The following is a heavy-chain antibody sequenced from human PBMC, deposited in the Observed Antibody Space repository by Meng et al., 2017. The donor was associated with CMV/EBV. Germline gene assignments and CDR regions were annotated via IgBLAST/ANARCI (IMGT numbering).Heavy chain of an antibody. Sequence: HVHLVQPGAEVTGPGASVKVSCQTSGYRFSDTYMHWVRQAPGQGLEWMGWIYPNSGGTHYAQKFQDRVTMTRDTSISTVYMELSRLTSDDTAVYYCVRDHNWGPDYWGQGTLVTVSS. V-gene: IGHV1-2*02. CDR1: GYRFSDTY. J-gene: IGHJ4*02. D-gene: IGHD1-1*01. CDR3: VRDHNWGPDY. CDR2: IYPNSGGT.